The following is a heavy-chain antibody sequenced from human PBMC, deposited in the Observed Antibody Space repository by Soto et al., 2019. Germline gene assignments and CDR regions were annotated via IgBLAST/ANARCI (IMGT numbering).Heavy chain of an antibody. CDR3: ARSQGSSTSLEIYYYYYYGMDV. CDR1: GGTFGSYA. D-gene: IGHD2-2*01. Sequence: QVQLVQSGAEGKKPGSSVKVSCKASGGTFGSYAISWVRQAPGQGLEWMGGIIPITATANYAQKFQGRVTNTADESTSTASMQLSSLRSEDTAVYYCARSQGSSTSLEIYYYYYYGMDVWGQGTTVTVSS. CDR2: IIPITATA. J-gene: IGHJ6*02. V-gene: IGHV1-69*01.